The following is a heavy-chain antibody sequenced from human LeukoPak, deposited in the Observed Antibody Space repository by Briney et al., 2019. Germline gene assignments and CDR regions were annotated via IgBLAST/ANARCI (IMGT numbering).Heavy chain of an antibody. CDR3: ARGPGAHYDFWSGYRATDFDY. CDR1: GGSVSSGSYY. CDR2: FYYSGST. J-gene: IGHJ4*02. Sequence: SETLSLTCTVSGGSVSSGSYYWSWIRQPPGKGLEWIGYFYYSGSTNYNPSLKSRVTISVDTSKNQFSLKLSSVTAADTAVYYCARGPGAHYDFWSGYRATDFDYWGQGTLVTVSS. D-gene: IGHD3-3*01. V-gene: IGHV4-61*01.